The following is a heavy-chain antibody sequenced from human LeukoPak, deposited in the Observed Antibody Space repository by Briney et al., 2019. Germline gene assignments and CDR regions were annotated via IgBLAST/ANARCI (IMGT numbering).Heavy chain of an antibody. Sequence: GGSLRLSCAASGFTFSSYDMSWVRQAPGKGLEWVSAISGSGGSTYYADSVKGRFTISRDNSKNTLYLQMNSLRAEDTAVYYCAKTGIVDTMYSEYGSQGTLVTVSS. CDR3: AKTGIVDTMYSEY. CDR1: GFTFSSYD. CDR2: ISGSGGST. D-gene: IGHD5-12*01. J-gene: IGHJ4*02. V-gene: IGHV3-23*01.